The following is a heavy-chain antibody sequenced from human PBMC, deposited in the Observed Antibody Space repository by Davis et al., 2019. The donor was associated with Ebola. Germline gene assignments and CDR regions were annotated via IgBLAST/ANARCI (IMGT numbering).Heavy chain of an antibody. V-gene: IGHV3-64D*06. CDR1: GFTFSRYG. D-gene: IGHD6-19*01. J-gene: IGHJ4*02. CDR2: VNTNGQTT. CDR3: VKVLGLAVPGADY. Sequence: PGGSLRLSCLASGFTFSRYGMHWVRQAPGKGLEYVSSVNTNGQTTYYADSVKGRFTISRDNSKNTLFLQMSSLRTEDTAVYFCVKVLGLAVPGADYWGQGTLVTVSS.